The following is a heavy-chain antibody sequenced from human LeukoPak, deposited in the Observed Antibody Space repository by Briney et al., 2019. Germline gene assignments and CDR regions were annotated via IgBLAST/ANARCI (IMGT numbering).Heavy chain of an antibody. V-gene: IGHV3-48*01. CDR3: AKGMGELLEGFDWFDP. CDR2: ISASRGIT. J-gene: IGHJ5*02. Sequence: PGGSLRLSCAASGFNYSSYTMNWVRQAPGMGLEWLSYISASRGITYYADSVKGRFTISRDNSKNTLYLQMNSLRAEDTAVYYCAKGMGELLEGFDWFDPWGQGTLVTVSS. D-gene: IGHD1-26*01. CDR1: GFNYSSYT.